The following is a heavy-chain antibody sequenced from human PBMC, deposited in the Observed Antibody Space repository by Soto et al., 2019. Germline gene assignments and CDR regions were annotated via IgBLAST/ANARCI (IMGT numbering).Heavy chain of an antibody. CDR1: GFTFSMYK. CDR2: IQQEGSEK. J-gene: IGHJ6*02. D-gene: IGHD6-25*01. Sequence: ELQLVESGGGLVQPGGSLRLSCAASGFTFSMYKMSWVRQAPGKGLEWVANIQQEGSEKEYVERVKGRFTISRDNAKNSLYLQMNSLRAEDTAVYYCARLDSGAAYYYGLDVWGQGTTVTVSS. CDR3: ARLDSGAAYYYGLDV. V-gene: IGHV3-7*01.